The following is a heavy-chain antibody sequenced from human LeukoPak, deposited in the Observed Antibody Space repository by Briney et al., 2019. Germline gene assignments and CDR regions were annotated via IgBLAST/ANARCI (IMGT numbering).Heavy chain of an antibody. J-gene: IGHJ4*02. V-gene: IGHV3-23*01. CDR1: GITLSNSA. CDR3: AKELRPNDY. CDR2: ISRSGDRT. Sequence: PGGSLRLSCAASGITLSNSAMSWVRQAPGKGLEWVSAISRSGDRTFYADSVKGRFTISRDSSIDTLFLQMNSLRAEDTAVYFCAKELRPNDYWGQGTLVT. D-gene: IGHD2-15*01.